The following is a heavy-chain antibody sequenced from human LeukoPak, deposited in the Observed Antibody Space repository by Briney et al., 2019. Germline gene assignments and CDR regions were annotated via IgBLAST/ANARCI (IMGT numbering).Heavy chain of an antibody. J-gene: IGHJ4*02. CDR3: ARPSFVTGSYFPL. D-gene: IGHD1-26*01. V-gene: IGHV3-30*03. CDR2: ISYDGSNK. CDR1: GFTFSSYG. Sequence: GGSLRLSCAASGFTFSSYGMHWVRQAPGKGLEWVAVISYDGSNKYYADSVKGRFTISRDNAKNSLYLQMNSLRAEDTAVYYCARPSFVTGSYFPLWGQGTLVAVSS.